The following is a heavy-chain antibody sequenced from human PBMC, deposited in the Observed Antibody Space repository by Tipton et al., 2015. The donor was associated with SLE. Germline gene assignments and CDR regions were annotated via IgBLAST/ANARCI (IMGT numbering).Heavy chain of an antibody. Sequence: SLRLSCAASGLSLSDFAMHWVRQAPGKGLEYVSGISSNGGSTYYANSVKGRFIISRDNSKNTVYLQMGSLRAEDTAVYYCTRSGGAELRYYYLGLDVWGQGTTGTVSS. V-gene: IGHV3-64*01. D-gene: IGHD1-7*01. CDR1: GLSLSDFA. CDR3: TRSGGAELRYYYLGLDV. CDR2: ISSNGGST. J-gene: IGHJ6*02.